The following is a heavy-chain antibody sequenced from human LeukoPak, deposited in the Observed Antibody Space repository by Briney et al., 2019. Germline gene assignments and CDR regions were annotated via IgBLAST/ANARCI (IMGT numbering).Heavy chain of an antibody. J-gene: IGHJ5*02. V-gene: IGHV3-20*04. Sequence: GGSLRLSCAASGFTDYGMSWVRQAPGKGLEWVSGINWNGGTTTYADSVKGRFTISRDNAKNSLYLQMNSLRAEDTAVYYCAKDSSGYDLVGWFDPWGQGTLVTVSS. CDR1: GFTDYG. CDR2: INWNGGTT. CDR3: AKDSSGYDLVGWFDP. D-gene: IGHD5-12*01.